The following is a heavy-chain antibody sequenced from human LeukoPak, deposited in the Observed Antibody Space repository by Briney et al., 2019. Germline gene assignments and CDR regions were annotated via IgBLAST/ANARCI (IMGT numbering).Heavy chain of an antibody. CDR2: ISGSGSGGST. V-gene: IGHV3-23*01. J-gene: IGHJ4*02. Sequence: GGSLRLSCAASGFTFSSSAMSWVRQAPGKGLEWVSSISGSGSGGSTYYADSVKGRFTISRGNSKNTLYLQMNSLIAEDTAVYYCAKSCYNRFDYWGQGTRVTVSS. CDR3: AKSCYNRFDY. D-gene: IGHD5-24*01. CDR1: GFTFSSSA.